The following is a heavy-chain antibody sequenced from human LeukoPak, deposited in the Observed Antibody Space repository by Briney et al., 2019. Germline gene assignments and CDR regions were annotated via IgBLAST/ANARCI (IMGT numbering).Heavy chain of an antibody. V-gene: IGHV1-8*01. D-gene: IGHD3-3*01. Sequence: ASVNVSCKASGYTFTSYDINWVRQATGQGLEWMGWMNPNSGNTGYAQKFQGRVTMTRNTSISTAYMELSSLRSEDTAVYYCARGGGYDFWSGYYTGWFDPWGQGTLVTVSS. CDR2: MNPNSGNT. J-gene: IGHJ5*02. CDR1: GYTFTSYD. CDR3: ARGGGYDFWSGYYTGWFDP.